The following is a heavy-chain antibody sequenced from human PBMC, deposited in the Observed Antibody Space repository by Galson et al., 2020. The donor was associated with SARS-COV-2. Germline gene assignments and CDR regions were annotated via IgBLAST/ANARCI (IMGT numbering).Heavy chain of an antibody. V-gene: IGHV3-23*01. Sequence: GGSLRLSCAASGFTFSSYAMSCVRQAPGKGLEWVSAISASDGSTYSANSVKGRFTISRDNSKNTLYLQMNSLRAEDTAVYYCASCGGEGPYYYYYGMDVWGQGTTVTVSS. CDR1: GFTFSSYA. D-gene: IGHD2-21*01. J-gene: IGHJ6*02. CDR3: ASCGGEGPYYYYYGMDV. CDR2: ISASDGST.